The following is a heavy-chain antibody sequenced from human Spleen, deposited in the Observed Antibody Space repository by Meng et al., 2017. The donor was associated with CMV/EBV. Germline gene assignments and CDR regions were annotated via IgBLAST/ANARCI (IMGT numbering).Heavy chain of an antibody. V-gene: IGHV3-7*01. Sequence: GESLKISCAASGFTFSSYWMSWVRQAPGKGLEWVANIKQDGSEKYFADSVKGRFTISRDSSKNTLYLQMNSLRVEDTAVYYCAIWTRDVFWSGHLKGDGFDIWGQGTMVTVSS. J-gene: IGHJ3*02. CDR1: GFTFSSYW. D-gene: IGHD3-3*01. CDR3: AIWTRDVFWSGHLKGDGFDI. CDR2: IKQDGSEK.